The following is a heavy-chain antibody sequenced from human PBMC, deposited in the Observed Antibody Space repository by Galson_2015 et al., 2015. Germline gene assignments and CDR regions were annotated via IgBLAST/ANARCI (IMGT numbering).Heavy chain of an antibody. CDR3: ARDGLSDIRIAAAGGDAFDI. J-gene: IGHJ3*02. CDR2: ISAYNGNT. V-gene: IGHV1-18*01. CDR1: GYTFTSYG. D-gene: IGHD6-13*01. Sequence: QSGAEVKKPGASVTVSCKASGYTFTSYGISWVRQAPGQGLEWMGWISAYNGNTNYAQKLQGRVTMTTDTSTSTAYMELRSLRSDDTAVYCCARDGLSDIRIAAAGGDAFDIWGQGTMVTVSS.